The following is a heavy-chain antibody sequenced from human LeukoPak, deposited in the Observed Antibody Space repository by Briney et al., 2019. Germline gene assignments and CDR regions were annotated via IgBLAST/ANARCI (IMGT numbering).Heavy chain of an antibody. CDR1: GGSISSYY. CDR2: IYYSGST. Sequence: PSETLPLTCTVSGGSISSYYWSWIRQPPGKGLEWIGYIYYSGSTNYNPSLKSRVTISVDTSKNQFSLKLSSATAADTAVYYCARKYGSGSYRWFDPWGQGTLVTVSS. J-gene: IGHJ5*02. CDR3: ARKYGSGSYRWFDP. V-gene: IGHV4-59*08. D-gene: IGHD3-10*01.